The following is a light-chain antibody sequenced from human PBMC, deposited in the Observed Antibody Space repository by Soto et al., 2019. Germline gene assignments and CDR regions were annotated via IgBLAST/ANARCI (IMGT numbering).Light chain of an antibody. CDR1: QSVSSN. CDR2: GAS. V-gene: IGKV3-15*01. J-gene: IGKJ1*01. Sequence: EIVLTQSPGTLSLSPGERATLSCRASQSVSSNYLGWYQQKPGQAPRLLISGASTGATGVPATFSGSGSGTEFTLTINSLQSEDFAIYYCQQYNKWPWTFGQGTKVDIK. CDR3: QQYNKWPWT.